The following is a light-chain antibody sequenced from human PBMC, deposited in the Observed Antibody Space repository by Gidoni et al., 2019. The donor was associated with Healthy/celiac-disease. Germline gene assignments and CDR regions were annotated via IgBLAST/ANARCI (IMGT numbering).Light chain of an antibody. V-gene: IGKV3-20*01. Sequence: EIVLTQSPGTLSWSPGERATLSCRASPSVSSSYLAWYQQKPGQAPRLLIYGASSRATGIPDRFSGSGSGTDFTLTISRLEPADFAVYYCQQYGSSRFTFGPGTKVDIK. CDR3: QQYGSSRFT. CDR2: GAS. J-gene: IGKJ3*01. CDR1: PSVSSSY.